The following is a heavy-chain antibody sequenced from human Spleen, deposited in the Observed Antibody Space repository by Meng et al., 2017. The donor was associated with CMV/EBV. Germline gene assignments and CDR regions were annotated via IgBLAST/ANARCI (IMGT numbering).Heavy chain of an antibody. Sequence: SVKVSCKASGFAFTSSAVQWVRQARGQRLEWIGWIVVGSGNTNYAQKFQERVTITRDMSTSTAYMELSSLRSEDTAVYYCAADHPYQLLSYFDYWGQGTLVTVSS. V-gene: IGHV1-58*01. CDR1: GFAFTSSA. J-gene: IGHJ4*02. CDR3: AADHPYQLLSYFDY. CDR2: IVVGSGNT. D-gene: IGHD2-2*01.